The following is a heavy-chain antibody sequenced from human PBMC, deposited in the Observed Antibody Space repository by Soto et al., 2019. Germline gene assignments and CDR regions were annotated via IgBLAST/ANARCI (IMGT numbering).Heavy chain of an antibody. J-gene: IGHJ5*02. Sequence: ASVKVSCKASGGTFSSYAISWVRQAPGQGLEWMGGIIPIFGTANYAQKFQGRVTITADESTSTAYMELSSLRSEDTAGYYCARTSYGRINWFDPWGQGTLVTVSS. D-gene: IGHD4-17*01. CDR2: IIPIFGTA. V-gene: IGHV1-69*13. CDR1: GGTFSSYA. CDR3: ARTSYGRINWFDP.